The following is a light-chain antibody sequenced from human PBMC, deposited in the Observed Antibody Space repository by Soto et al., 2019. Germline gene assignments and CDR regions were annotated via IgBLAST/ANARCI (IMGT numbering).Light chain of an antibody. CDR1: SSDVGAYNY. CDR2: DVY. CDR3: CSYAGNFSFV. Sequence: QSALTQPRSVSGSPGQSVTISCTGTSSDVGAYNYVSWYQQLPGRAPKFMIYDVYKRPSGVPDRFSGSNSDDTASLTISARQAEDEADYYCCSYAGNFSFVFGTGTKVTVL. J-gene: IGLJ1*01. V-gene: IGLV2-11*01.